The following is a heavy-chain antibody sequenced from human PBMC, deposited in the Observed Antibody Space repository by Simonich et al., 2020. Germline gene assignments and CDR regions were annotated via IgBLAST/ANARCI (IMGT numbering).Heavy chain of an antibody. CDR3: ARVGGPDAFDI. J-gene: IGHJ3*02. CDR1: GGSFSGYY. V-gene: IGHV4-34*01. Sequence: QVQLQQWGAGLLKPSETLSLTCAVYGGSFSGYYWSWIRQPPGKGREWIGEINHSGRTNYNPSLKSRVTISVDTSKNQFSLKLSSVTAADTAVYYCARVGGPDAFDIWGQGTMVTVSS. D-gene: IGHD1-26*01. CDR2: INHSGRT.